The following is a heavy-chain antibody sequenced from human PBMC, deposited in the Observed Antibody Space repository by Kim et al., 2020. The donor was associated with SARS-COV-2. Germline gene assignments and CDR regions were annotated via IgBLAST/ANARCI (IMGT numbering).Heavy chain of an antibody. CDR1: GFTFSSYA. Sequence: GGSLRLSCAASGFTFSSYAMSWVRQAPGKGLEWVSVIYSGGSSTYYADSVKGRFTISRDNSKNTLYLQMNSLRAEDTAVYYCAKGEGRGITMVRASPGTLDLWGRGTLVTVSS. CDR2: IYSGGSST. V-gene: IGHV3-23*03. D-gene: IGHD3-10*01. J-gene: IGHJ2*01. CDR3: AKGEGRGITMVRASPGTLDL.